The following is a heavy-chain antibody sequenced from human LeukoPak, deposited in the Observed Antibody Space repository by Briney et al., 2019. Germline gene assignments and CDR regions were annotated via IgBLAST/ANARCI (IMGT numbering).Heavy chain of an antibody. CDR2: ISGSGGST. J-gene: IGHJ3*02. D-gene: IGHD1-26*01. V-gene: IGHV3-23*01. Sequence: GGSLRLSCAASGFTFSSYAMSWVRQAPGKGLEWVSAISGSGGSTYYADSVKGRFTISRDNSRNTLYLQMNSLRAEDTAVYYCAKDLKRGSYYGLGAFDIWGQGTMVTVSS. CDR3: AKDLKRGSYYGLGAFDI. CDR1: GFTFSSYA.